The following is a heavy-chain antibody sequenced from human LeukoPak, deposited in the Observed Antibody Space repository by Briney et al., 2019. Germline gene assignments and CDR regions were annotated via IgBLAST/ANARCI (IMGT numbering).Heavy chain of an antibody. J-gene: IGHJ6*02. V-gene: IGHV3-23*01. Sequence: QTGGSLRLSCAASGFSFSNYAMSWVRQAPGKGLEWVSTISNTGSDTYYADSVKGRFTISRDNSENTLYLQMNNLRAEDTAIHYCAKVPYSDYGSGGPPFMDVWGQGTTVAVSS. CDR1: GFSFSNYA. D-gene: IGHD3-10*01. CDR3: AKVPYSDYGSGGPPFMDV. CDR2: ISNTGSDT.